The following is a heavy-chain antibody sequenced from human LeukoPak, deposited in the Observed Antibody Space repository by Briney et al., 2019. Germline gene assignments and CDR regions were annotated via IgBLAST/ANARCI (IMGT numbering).Heavy chain of an antibody. J-gene: IGHJ4*02. CDR1: GYTFTRYG. V-gene: IGHV1-18*04. CDR2: ISAYNGNT. D-gene: IGHD2-2*01. CDR3: ARAGGVVVPAAIFDY. Sequence: GASVKVSCKASGYTFTRYGISWVRQAPGQGLEWVGWISAYNGNTNYAQKLQGRVTMTTDTSTSTAYMELRSLRSDDTAVYYCARAGGVVVPAAIFDYWGQGTLVTVSS.